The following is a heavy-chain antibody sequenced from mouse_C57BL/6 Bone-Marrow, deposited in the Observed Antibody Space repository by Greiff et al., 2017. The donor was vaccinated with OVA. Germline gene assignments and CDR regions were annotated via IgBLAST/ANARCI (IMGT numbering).Heavy chain of an antibody. CDR2: IYPRSGNT. Sequence: QVQLKQSGAELARPGASVKLSCKASGYTFTSYGISWVKQRTGQGLEWIGEIYPRSGNTYYNEKFKGKATLTADKSSSTAYMELRSLTSEDSAVYFCARRTTVVGPFAYWGQGTLVTVSA. V-gene: IGHV1-81*01. CDR3: ARRTTVVGPFAY. CDR1: GYTFTSYG. J-gene: IGHJ3*01. D-gene: IGHD1-1*01.